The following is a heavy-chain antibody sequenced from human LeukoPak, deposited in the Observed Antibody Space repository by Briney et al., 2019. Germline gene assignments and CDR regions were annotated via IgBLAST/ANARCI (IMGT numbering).Heavy chain of an antibody. Sequence: GGSLRLSCAASGFTFRSYGMSWVRQAPGKGLEWVSVIYSGGSTYYADSVKGRFTISRDNSKNTLYLQMNSLRAEDTAVYYCARGGRSYSGYDLGLCFDYWGQGTLVTVSS. D-gene: IGHD5-12*01. CDR1: GFTFRSYG. V-gene: IGHV3-66*01. CDR2: IYSGGST. CDR3: ARGGRSYSGYDLGLCFDY. J-gene: IGHJ4*02.